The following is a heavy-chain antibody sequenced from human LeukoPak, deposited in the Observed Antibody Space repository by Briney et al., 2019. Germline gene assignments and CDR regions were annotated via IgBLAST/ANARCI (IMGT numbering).Heavy chain of an antibody. V-gene: IGHV4-59*01. D-gene: IGHD2-15*01. Sequence: SETLSLTCTVSGGSISSYYWSWIRQPPGKGLEWIGYIYYSGSTNYNPSLKSRVTISVDTSKNQFSLKLSSVTAADTAVYYCARGVYCSGGSCYLDHWGQGTLVTVSS. J-gene: IGHJ4*02. CDR3: ARGVYCSGGSCYLDH. CDR2: IYYSGST. CDR1: GGSISSYY.